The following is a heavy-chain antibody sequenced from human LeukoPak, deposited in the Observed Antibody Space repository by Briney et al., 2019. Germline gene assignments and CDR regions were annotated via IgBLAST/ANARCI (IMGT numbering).Heavy chain of an antibody. J-gene: IGHJ3*02. Sequence: GESLKISCKGSGYSFTSYWIGWVRQMPGKGLEWMGIIYPGDSDTRYSPSFQGQVTISADKSISTAYLQWSSLKASDTAMYYCARLGMTTVTRGASDIWGQGTMVTVSS. CDR2: IYPGDSDT. V-gene: IGHV5-51*01. CDR1: GYSFTSYW. CDR3: ARLGMTTVTRGASDI. D-gene: IGHD4-17*01.